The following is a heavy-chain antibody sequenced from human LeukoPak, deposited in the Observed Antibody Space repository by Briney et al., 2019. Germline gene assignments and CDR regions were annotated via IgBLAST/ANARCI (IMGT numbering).Heavy chain of an antibody. CDR3: ARGGLYYDSNGYYYY. V-gene: IGHV1-69*01. CDR1: GGTFSTYG. D-gene: IGHD3-22*01. J-gene: IGHJ4*02. Sequence: ASVKVSCKASGGTFSTYGISWVQQAPGQGLEWMGGIVPIFGTANYAQKFQGRVTLTADESMSTAYMELSSLRSEDTAVYYCARGGLYYDSNGYYYYWGQGTLVTVSS. CDR2: IVPIFGTA.